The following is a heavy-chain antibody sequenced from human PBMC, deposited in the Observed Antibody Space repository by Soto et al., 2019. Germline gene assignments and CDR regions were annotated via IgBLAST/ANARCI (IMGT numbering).Heavy chain of an antibody. Sequence: SETLSLTCAVSGGSIRSGGYSWIWIRQPPGKGLEWIGYIYHSGSTYYNPSLKSRVTISVDRSKNQFSLKLSSVTAADTAVYYCARGWVGDGHFDYWGQGTLVNVSS. CDR2: IYHSGST. CDR1: GGSIRSGGYS. J-gene: IGHJ4*02. CDR3: ARGWVGDGHFDY. V-gene: IGHV4-30-2*01. D-gene: IGHD3-16*01.